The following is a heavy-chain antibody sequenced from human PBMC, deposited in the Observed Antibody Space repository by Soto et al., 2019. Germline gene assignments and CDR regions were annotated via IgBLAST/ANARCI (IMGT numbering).Heavy chain of an antibody. J-gene: IGHJ5*02. V-gene: IGHV4-31*03. CDR3: ARSVDP. CDR1: GGSISSGGYY. CDR2: IFYSGTT. Sequence: QVQLQESGPGLVKPSQTLSLTCTVSGGSISSGGYYWSWIRQHPGTGLEWIGYIFYSGTTYYNASVESRVIISVAPSKNQFSLKLSTVTFADLAVYYCARSVDPWGQGTLGTVSS.